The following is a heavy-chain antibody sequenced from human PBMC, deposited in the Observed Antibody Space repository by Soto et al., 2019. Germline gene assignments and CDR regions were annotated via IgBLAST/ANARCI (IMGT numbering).Heavy chain of an antibody. CDR1: GGSFSGYY. CDR2: INHSGST. V-gene: IGHV4-34*01. D-gene: IGHD3-3*01. J-gene: IGHJ5*02. CDR3: ARNSRTLMDFWSGYYPRSQYNWFDP. Sequence: QVQLQQWGAGLLKPSETLSLTCAVYGGSFSGYYWSWIRQPPGKGLEWIGEINHSGSTNYNPSLKSRVTISVDTSKNQFSLKLSSVTAADTAVYYCARNSRTLMDFWSGYYPRSQYNWFDPWGQGTLVTVSS.